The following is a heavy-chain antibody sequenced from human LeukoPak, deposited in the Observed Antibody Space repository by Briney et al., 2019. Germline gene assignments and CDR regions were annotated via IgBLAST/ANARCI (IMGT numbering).Heavy chain of an antibody. D-gene: IGHD7-27*01. J-gene: IGHJ4*02. Sequence: ASVKVSCKASGYTFTSHGINWVRQATGQGLEWMGWMSPNSGDTGYAQKFQGRVTMTSDSSISTAYMELSSLRSEDTAIYYCVRTPPNWGFDYWGQGTLVTVSS. CDR3: VRTPPNWGFDY. CDR2: MSPNSGDT. CDR1: GYTFTSHG. V-gene: IGHV1-8*01.